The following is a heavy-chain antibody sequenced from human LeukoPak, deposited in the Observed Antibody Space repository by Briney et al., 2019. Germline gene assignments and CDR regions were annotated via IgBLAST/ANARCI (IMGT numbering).Heavy chain of an antibody. D-gene: IGHD1-1*01. Sequence: GGSLRLSCVASGFTFSNYAMNWVRQAPGKGLEWVSSISSSSSYIYYADSVKGRFTISRDNAKNSLYLQMNSLRAEDTAVYYCARQTGPGAFDIWGQGTMVTVSS. V-gene: IGHV3-21*01. CDR1: GFTFSNYA. CDR3: ARQTGPGAFDI. CDR2: ISSSSSYI. J-gene: IGHJ3*02.